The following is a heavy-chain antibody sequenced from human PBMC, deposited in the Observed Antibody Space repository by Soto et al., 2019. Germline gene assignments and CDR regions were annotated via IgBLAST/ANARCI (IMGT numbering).Heavy chain of an antibody. Sequence: LSLTCTVSGGSISSYYWSWIRQPPGKGLEWIGYIYYSGSTNYNPSLKSRVTISVDTSKNQFSLKLSSVTAADTAVYYCARGGPYPYYYYYGMDVWGQGTTVTVSS. CDR2: IYYSGST. CDR1: GGSISSYY. CDR3: ARGGPYPYYYYYGMDV. J-gene: IGHJ6*02. V-gene: IGHV4-59*01. D-gene: IGHD2-15*01.